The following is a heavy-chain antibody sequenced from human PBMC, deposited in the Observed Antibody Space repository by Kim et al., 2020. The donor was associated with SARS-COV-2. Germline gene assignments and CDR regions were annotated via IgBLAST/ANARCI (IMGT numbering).Heavy chain of an antibody. Sequence: GGSLRLSCAASGFTVSSNYMSWVRQAPGKGLEWVSVIYSGGSTYYADSVKGRFTISRDNSKNTLYLQMNSLRAEDTAVYYCARYFWYGSGSYRNYYYGMDVWGQGTTVTVSS. CDR1: GFTVSSNY. D-gene: IGHD3-10*01. CDR2: IYSGGST. V-gene: IGHV3-53*01. CDR3: ARYFWYGSGSYRNYYYGMDV. J-gene: IGHJ6*02.